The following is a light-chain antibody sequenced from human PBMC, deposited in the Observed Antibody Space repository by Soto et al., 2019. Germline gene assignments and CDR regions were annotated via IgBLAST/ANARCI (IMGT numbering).Light chain of an antibody. V-gene: IGKV1-9*01. Sequence: IQVTHCPSFLSASEGDRVTITCRASQCLXSYFAWYQQKPGKAPKLLXAHASTLQSGGPSRFSGSGSVTEFTRTISSLQPYDCETYYCQQLKMNTSTFGQGTRLEIK. CDR3: QQLKMNTST. CDR2: HAS. CDR1: QCLXSY. J-gene: IGKJ5*01.